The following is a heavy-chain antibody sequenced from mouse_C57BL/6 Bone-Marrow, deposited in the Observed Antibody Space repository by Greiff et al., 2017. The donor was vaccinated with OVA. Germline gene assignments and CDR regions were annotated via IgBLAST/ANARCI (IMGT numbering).Heavy chain of an antibody. J-gene: IGHJ2*01. V-gene: IGHV5-15*01. Sequence: EVMLVESGGGLVQPGGSLKLSCAASGFTFSDYGMAWVRQAPRKGPEWVAFISNLAYSIYYADTVTGRFTISRENAKNTLYLEMSSLRSEDTAMYYCARQGDYGSSLDYWGQGTTLTVSS. CDR3: ARQGDYGSSLDY. CDR2: ISNLAYSI. D-gene: IGHD1-1*01. CDR1: GFTFSDYG.